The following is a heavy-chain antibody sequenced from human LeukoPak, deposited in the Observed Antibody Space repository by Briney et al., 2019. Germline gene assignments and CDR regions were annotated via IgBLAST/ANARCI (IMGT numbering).Heavy chain of an antibody. J-gene: IGHJ4*02. Sequence: PSETLSLTCTVSGGSISSYYWSWIRQPPGKGLEWIGYIYYSGSTYYNPSLKSRVTISVDTSKNQFSLKLSSVTAADTAVYYCARGQPYYYDSSGYFDYWGQGTLVTVSS. V-gene: IGHV4-59*12. CDR2: IYYSGST. CDR3: ARGQPYYYDSSGYFDY. D-gene: IGHD3-22*01. CDR1: GGSISSYY.